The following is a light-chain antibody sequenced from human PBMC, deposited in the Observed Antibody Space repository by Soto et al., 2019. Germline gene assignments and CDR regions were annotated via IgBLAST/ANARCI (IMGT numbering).Light chain of an antibody. V-gene: IGKV1-5*01. J-gene: IGKJ1*01. CDR3: QQYNSYPRT. CDR2: DAS. CDR1: QSICNW. Sequence: DIQMTQSPSTLSASVGDRVTITCRASQSICNWLAWYQQKPGKAPKLLIYDASSLESGVPSRFSGSGSGTEFTLTISSLQPDDFATYYCQQYNSYPRTFGQGTKLEIK.